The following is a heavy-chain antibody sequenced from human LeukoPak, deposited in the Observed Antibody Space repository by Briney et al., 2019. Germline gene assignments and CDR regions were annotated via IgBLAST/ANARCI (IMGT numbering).Heavy chain of an antibody. D-gene: IGHD1-1*01. CDR1: GGSISSSSYY. Sequence: SETLSLTCTVSGGSISSSSYYWGWIRQPPGKGLEWIGSIYYSGSTYYNPSLKSRVTISVDTSKNQFSLKLNSVTAADTAVYYCANGYNWNDPFDYWGQGTLVTVSS. CDR2: IYYSGST. CDR3: ANGYNWNDPFDY. J-gene: IGHJ4*02. V-gene: IGHV4-39*07.